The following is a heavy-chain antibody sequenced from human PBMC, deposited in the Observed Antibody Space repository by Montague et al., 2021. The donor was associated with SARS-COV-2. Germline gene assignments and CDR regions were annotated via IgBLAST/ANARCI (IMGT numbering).Heavy chain of an antibody. CDR2: IYYSGST. CDR3: AKVFPRWLQFDPGFDY. J-gene: IGHJ4*02. Sequence: SETLSLTCTVSGGSISSYYWSWIRQPPGKGLEWIGYIYYSGSTNYNPSLKSRVTISVDTSKNQFSLKLSSVTAADTAVYYCAKVFPRWLQFDPGFDYWGQGTLVTVSS. CDR1: GGSISSYY. V-gene: IGHV4-59*01. D-gene: IGHD5-24*01.